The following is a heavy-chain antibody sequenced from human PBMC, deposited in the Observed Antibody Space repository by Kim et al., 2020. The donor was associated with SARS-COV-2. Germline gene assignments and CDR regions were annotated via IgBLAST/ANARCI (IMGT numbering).Heavy chain of an antibody. CDR2: IYYSGTT. D-gene: IGHD2-2*01. Sequence: SETLSLTCTVSGGSISSKNYYWGWIRQPPGKGLEWIGNIYYSGTTYYNPSLKSRVSISVDTSKNQFSLNLTSVTAADTAVYYCARSSSWNNGLDYWGHGTLVTVSS. CDR1: GGSISSKNYY. V-gene: IGHV4-39*01. CDR3: ARSSSWNNGLDY. J-gene: IGHJ4*01.